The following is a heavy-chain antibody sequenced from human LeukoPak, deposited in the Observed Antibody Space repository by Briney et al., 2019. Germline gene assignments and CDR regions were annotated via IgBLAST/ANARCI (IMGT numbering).Heavy chain of an antibody. CDR1: GFTFSSYS. J-gene: IGHJ4*02. CDR2: ISSSSTI. V-gene: IGHV3-48*01. Sequence: GSLRLSCAASGFTFSSYSMNWVRQAPGKGLEWVSYISSSSTIYYADSVKGRFTISRDNAKNSLYLQMNSLRAEDTAVYYCARGYDSSGYYNYWGQGTLVTVSS. D-gene: IGHD3-22*01. CDR3: ARGYDSSGYYNY.